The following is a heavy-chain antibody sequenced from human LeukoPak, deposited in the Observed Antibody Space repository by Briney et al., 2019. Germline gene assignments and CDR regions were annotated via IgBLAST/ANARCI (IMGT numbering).Heavy chain of an antibody. V-gene: IGHV4-4*07. CDR3: ARVGYCSGGSCYLRGAFDI. Sequence: SETLSLTCTVSGDSISSYYWSWIRQPAGKGLEWIGRIYTSGSTNYNPSLKSRVTMSVDTSKNQFSLKLSSVTAADTAVYYCARVGYCSGGSCYLRGAFDIWGQGTMVTVSS. CDR2: IYTSGST. D-gene: IGHD2-15*01. CDR1: GDSISSYY. J-gene: IGHJ3*02.